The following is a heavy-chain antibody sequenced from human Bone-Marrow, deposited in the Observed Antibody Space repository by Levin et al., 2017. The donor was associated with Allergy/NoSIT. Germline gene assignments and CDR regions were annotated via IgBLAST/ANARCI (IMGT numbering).Heavy chain of an antibody. CDR1: GFTFSDYY. CDR2: ISSSGSTI. CDR3: ARLSYSSSSVGMDV. D-gene: IGHD6-6*01. Sequence: GESLKISCAASGFTFSDYYMSWIRQAPGKGLEWVSYISSSGSTIYYADSVKGRFTISRDNAKNSLYLQMNSLRAEDTAVYYCARLSYSSSSVGMDVWGQGTTVTVSS. V-gene: IGHV3-11*01. J-gene: IGHJ6*02.